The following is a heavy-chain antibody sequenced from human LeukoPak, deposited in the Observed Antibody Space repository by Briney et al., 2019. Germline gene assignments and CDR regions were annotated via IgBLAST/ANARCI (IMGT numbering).Heavy chain of an antibody. Sequence: GGSLRLSCAASGFTFSSYWMHWVRQAPGKGLVWVSRINSDGSSTSYADSVKGRFTISRDNAKNTLYLQMNSLRAEDTAVYYCARGVYKREAFDIWGQGTMVTVSS. V-gene: IGHV3-74*01. CDR3: ARGVYKREAFDI. J-gene: IGHJ3*02. D-gene: IGHD6-13*01. CDR2: INSDGSST. CDR1: GFTFSSYW.